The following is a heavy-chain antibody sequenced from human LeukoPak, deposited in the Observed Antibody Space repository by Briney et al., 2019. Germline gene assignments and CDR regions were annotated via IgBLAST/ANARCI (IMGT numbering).Heavy chain of an antibody. Sequence: ASVKVSCKPSGYTFTGYYMHWVRQAPGQGLEWMGWINPSSGGTNYPQKFQGRVTMTRDTSLSTAYMELSGLRSDDTAVYYCARVRVWQLVPNWFDPWGQGTLVTVSS. CDR2: INPSSGGT. CDR3: ARVRVWQLVPNWFDP. CDR1: GYTFTGYY. J-gene: IGHJ5*02. D-gene: IGHD6-6*01. V-gene: IGHV1-2*02.